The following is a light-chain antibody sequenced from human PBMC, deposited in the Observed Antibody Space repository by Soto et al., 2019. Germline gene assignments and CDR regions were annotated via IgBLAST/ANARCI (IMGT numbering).Light chain of an antibody. J-gene: IGLJ2*01. CDR1: SGHSSYA. CDR3: QTWCTGVV. Sequence: QLVLTQSPSASASLGASVKLTCTLSSGHSSYAIAWHQQQPEKGPRYLMKLNSDGSHSKGDGIPDRFSGSSSGAERYLTISSLQSEDEADYYCQTWCTGVVFGGGTKVTVL. CDR2: LNSDGSH. V-gene: IGLV4-69*02.